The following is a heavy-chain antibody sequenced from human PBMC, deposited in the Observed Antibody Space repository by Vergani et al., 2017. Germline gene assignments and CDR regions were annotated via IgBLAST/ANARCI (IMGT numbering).Heavy chain of an antibody. V-gene: IGHV3-49*04. D-gene: IGHD2-2*03. CDR3: ARDLDIVVVPGVPDAFDI. CDR1: GFTFGDYA. J-gene: IGHJ3*02. CDR2: IRSKAYGGTT. Sequence: EVQLVESGGGLVQPGGSLRLSCTASGFTFGDYAMSWVRQAPGKGLEWVGFIRSKAYGGTTEYAASVKGRFTISRDNAKNSLYLQMNSLRAEDTAVYYCARDLDIVVVPGVPDAFDIWGQGTMVTVSS.